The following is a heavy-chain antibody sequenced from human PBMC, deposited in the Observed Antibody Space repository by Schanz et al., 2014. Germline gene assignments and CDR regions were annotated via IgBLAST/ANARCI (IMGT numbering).Heavy chain of an antibody. Sequence: QVQLVQSGAEVKKPGSSVKVSCKASGGTFSSYTISWVRQAPGQGLEWMGRIIPILGIANYAQNFQGRVTITADKSTSTAYMELTSLRAEDTAIYYCATSYSSSSYFYVMDVWGQGTTVTVSS. D-gene: IGHD6-6*01. CDR2: IIPILGIA. CDR1: GGTFSSYT. J-gene: IGHJ6*02. CDR3: ATSYSSSSYFYVMDV. V-gene: IGHV1-69*02.